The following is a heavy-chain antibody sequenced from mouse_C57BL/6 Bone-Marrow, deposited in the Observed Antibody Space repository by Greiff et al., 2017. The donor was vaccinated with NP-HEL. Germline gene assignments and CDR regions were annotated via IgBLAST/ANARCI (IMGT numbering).Heavy chain of an antibody. CDR2: IYPGDGDT. CDR1: GYAFSSSW. D-gene: IGHD2-2*01. J-gene: IGHJ3*01. Sequence: VQLQQSGPELVKPGASVKISCKASGYAFSSSWMNWVKQRPGKGLEWIGRIYPGDGDTNYNGKFKGKATLTADKSSSTAYMQLSSLTSEDSAVYFCAKGYDGFAYWGQGTLVTVSA. V-gene: IGHV1-82*01. CDR3: AKGYDGFAY.